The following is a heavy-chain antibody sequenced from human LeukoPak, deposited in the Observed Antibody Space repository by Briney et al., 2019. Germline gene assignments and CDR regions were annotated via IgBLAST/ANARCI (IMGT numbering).Heavy chain of an antibody. CDR3: ARQWKWFDP. D-gene: IGHD6-19*01. V-gene: IGHV3-7*01. CDR1: GFTFTSYY. Sequence: GGSLRLSCAASGFTFTSYYLSWIRQAPGKGLEWVANIKQDGTEKDYVDSVRGRFTISRDNDKSSVYLQMNSLSVEDTAVYYCARQWKWFDPWGQGTLVTVSS. J-gene: IGHJ5*02. CDR2: IKQDGTEK.